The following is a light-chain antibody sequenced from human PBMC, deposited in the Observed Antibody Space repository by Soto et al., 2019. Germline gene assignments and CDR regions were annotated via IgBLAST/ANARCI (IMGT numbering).Light chain of an antibody. Sequence: QSALTQPASVSGSPGQSITISCTGTSSDVGSYNYVSWYQQHPGRAPQLMIYEDSNRPSGLSDRFSGSKSGNTASLTISGLQAEDEADYYCSSYTSSSTYVFGTGTKLTVL. J-gene: IGLJ1*01. CDR3: SSYTSSSTYV. CDR2: EDS. CDR1: SSDVGSYNY. V-gene: IGLV2-14*01.